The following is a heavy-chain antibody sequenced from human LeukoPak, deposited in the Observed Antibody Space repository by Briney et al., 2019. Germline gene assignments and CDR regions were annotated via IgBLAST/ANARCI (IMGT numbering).Heavy chain of an antibody. CDR1: GGSISSHY. CDR3: ARDLFLGFALDV. J-gene: IGHJ6*04. V-gene: IGHV4-59*11. CDR2: IYYSGST. D-gene: IGHD2/OR15-2a*01. Sequence: SETLSLTCTVSGGSISSHYWSWIRQPPGKGLEWIGYIYYSGSTNYNPSLKSRVTISVDTSKNQFSLKLSSMTAADTAVYYCARDLFLGFALDVWGKGTTVTVSS.